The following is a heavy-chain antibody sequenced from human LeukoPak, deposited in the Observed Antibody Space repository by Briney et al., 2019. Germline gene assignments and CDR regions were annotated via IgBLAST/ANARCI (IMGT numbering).Heavy chain of an antibody. CDR1: GFTFSKYT. J-gene: IGHJ4*02. D-gene: IGHD1-14*01. V-gene: IGHV3-23*01. Sequence: PGGSLRLSCVASGFTFSKYTMSWVRQAPGKGLEWVSGIYGGGSGSTFYAESVKGRFTISRDNSKNTLYLQMNSLRVEDTAIYYCAKDFTPDGIWDIDYWGRGTLITVSS. CDR2: IYGGGSGST. CDR3: AKDFTPDGIWDIDY.